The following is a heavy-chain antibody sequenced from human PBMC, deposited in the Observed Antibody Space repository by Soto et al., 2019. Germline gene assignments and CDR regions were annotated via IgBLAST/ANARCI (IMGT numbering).Heavy chain of an antibody. CDR3: ASLYCSDGDCYSIG. Sequence: GGSLRLSCAASGFTFSTYGMHWVRQAPGKGLEWVAVIWFDGSNKYYADSVKGRFFISRDNSKNTLSLQMNSLRPEDTAMYYCASLYCSDGDCYSIGWGQGTLVTVAS. V-gene: IGHV3-33*01. D-gene: IGHD2-15*01. CDR2: IWFDGSNK. J-gene: IGHJ4*02. CDR1: GFTFSTYG.